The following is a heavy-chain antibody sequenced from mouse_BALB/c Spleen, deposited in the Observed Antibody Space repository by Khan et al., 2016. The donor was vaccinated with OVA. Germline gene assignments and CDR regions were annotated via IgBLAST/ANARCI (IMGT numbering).Heavy chain of an antibody. CDR2: IYPGTGST. CDR3: AGIDWKGAWFAY. CDR1: GYIFTSYW. V-gene: IGHV1S132*01. Sequence: QVQLKQSGAELVRPGASVKLSCKTSGYIFTSYWIHWVKQRSGQGLEWIAMIYPGTGSTYYNEKFKGKATLTADKSSSTAYMQLSSLKSKDSAVYFCAGIDWKGAWFAYWGQGTLVTISA. J-gene: IGHJ3*01. D-gene: IGHD4-1*01.